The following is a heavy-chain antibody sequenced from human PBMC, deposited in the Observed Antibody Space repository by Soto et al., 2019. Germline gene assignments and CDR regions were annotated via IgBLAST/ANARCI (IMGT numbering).Heavy chain of an antibody. J-gene: IGHJ3*02. V-gene: IGHV3-53*05. D-gene: IGHD3-16*02. CDR1: GFTVSSNY. Sequence: GGSLRLSCAASGFTVSSNYMTWVRQAPGKGLEWVSAIYSGGSTYYANSVKGRFTISRDNSKNTLYLQMGSLRAEDMAVYYCARDSRKDYIWGSYRYYAFDIWGQGTMVTVSS. CDR3: ARDSRKDYIWGSYRYYAFDI. CDR2: IYSGGST.